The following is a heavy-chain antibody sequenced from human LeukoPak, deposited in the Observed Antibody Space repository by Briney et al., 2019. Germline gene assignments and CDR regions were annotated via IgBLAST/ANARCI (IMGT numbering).Heavy chain of an antibody. CDR2: IIPIFGTA. V-gene: IGHV1-69*13. CDR1: GGAFSSYA. J-gene: IGHJ5*02. CDR3: ARGAGRGQNTNWFDP. Sequence: GASVKVSCKASGGAFSSYAISWVRQAPGQGLEWMGGIIPIFGTANYAQKFQGRVTITADESTSTAYMELSSLRSEDTAVYYCARGAGRGQNTNWFDPWGQGTLVTVSS. D-gene: IGHD6-13*01.